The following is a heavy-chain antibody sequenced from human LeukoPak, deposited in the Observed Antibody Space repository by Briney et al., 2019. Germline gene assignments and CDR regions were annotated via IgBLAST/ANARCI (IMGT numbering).Heavy chain of an antibody. J-gene: IGHJ4*02. CDR3: ARGRRGSKHTYSSSWEVFDY. Sequence: SVKVSCKASGGTFSSYAISWVRQAPGQGLEWMGGIIPIFGTANYAQKFQGRVTITADESTSTAYMELSSLRSEDTAVYYCARGRRGSKHTYSSSWEVFDYWGQGTLVTVSS. D-gene: IGHD6-13*01. V-gene: IGHV1-69*13. CDR2: IIPIFGTA. CDR1: GGTFSSYA.